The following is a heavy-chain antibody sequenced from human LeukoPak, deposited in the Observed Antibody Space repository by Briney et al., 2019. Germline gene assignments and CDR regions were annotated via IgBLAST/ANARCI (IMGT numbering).Heavy chain of an antibody. CDR2: IRYDGSNK. D-gene: IGHD1-7*01. V-gene: IGHV3-30*02. CDR1: GFTFSDYS. CDR3: AKESTGSTSLDY. Sequence: PGGSLRLSCAASGFTFSDYSMNWVRQAPGKGLEWVAFIRYDGSNKYYADSVKGRFTISRDNSKNTLYLQINSLRAEDTAVYFCAKESTGSTSLDYWGQGTLVTVSS. J-gene: IGHJ4*02.